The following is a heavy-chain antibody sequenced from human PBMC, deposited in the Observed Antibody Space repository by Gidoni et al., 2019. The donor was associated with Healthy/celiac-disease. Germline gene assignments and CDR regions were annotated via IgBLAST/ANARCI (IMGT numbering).Heavy chain of an antibody. Sequence: QVQLQESGPGLVKPSETLSLTCTVSGGSISSYYWPWIRQPAGKGLEWIGRIYTSGSTNYNPSLKSRVTMSVDTSKNQFSLKLSSVTAADTAVYYCAREDIVVVVAATTNYYYYMDVWGKGTTVTVSS. V-gene: IGHV4-4*07. D-gene: IGHD2-15*01. J-gene: IGHJ6*03. CDR3: AREDIVVVVAATTNYYYYMDV. CDR1: GGSISSYY. CDR2: IYTSGST.